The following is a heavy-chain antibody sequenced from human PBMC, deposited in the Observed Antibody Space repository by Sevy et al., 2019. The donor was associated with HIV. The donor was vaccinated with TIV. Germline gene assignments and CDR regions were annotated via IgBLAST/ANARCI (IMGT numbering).Heavy chain of an antibody. J-gene: IGHJ4*02. CDR1: GFNISSAS. D-gene: IGHD6-13*01. V-gene: IGHV3-7*01. CDR2: IKQDGSVK. Sequence: GGSLRLSCGGSGFNISSASMSWVRQAPGKGLEWVANIKQDGSVKYYVDSVKGRFTISRDNARNLVYLQMSSLTAEDTALYYCVRAIAADASLWGQGTLVTVSS. CDR3: VRAIAADASL.